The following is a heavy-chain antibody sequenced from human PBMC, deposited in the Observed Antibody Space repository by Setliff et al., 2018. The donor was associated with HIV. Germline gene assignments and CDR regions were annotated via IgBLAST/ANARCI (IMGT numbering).Heavy chain of an antibody. CDR2: IYYGRSS. CDR1: GGSMRSSSFY. CDR3: ARHYEYLESSWLDP. J-gene: IGHJ5*02. V-gene: IGHV4-39*01. D-gene: IGHD3-3*01. Sequence: PSETLSLTCTVSGGSMRSSSFYWGWIRQAPGKGLEWIGSIYYGRSSKYNPSLESRVTISGDTSKNQFSLKLNSVTAADTAIYYCARHYEYLESSWLDPWGQGTQVTVSS.